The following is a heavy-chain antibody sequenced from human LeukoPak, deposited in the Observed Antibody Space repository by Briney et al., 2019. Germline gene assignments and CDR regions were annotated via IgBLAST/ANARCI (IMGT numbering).Heavy chain of an antibody. J-gene: IGHJ6*02. V-gene: IGHV3-23*01. D-gene: IGHD2/OR15-2a*01. CDR3: AKFLWPPYYYYGMDV. CDR1: GFTFSSYA. Sequence: PGGSLRLSCAASGFTFSSYAMSWVRQAPGKGLEWVSAISGSGGSTYYADSVKGRFTISRGNSKNTLYLQMNSLRAEDTAVYYCAKFLWPPYYYYGMDVWGQGTTVTVSS. CDR2: ISGSGGST.